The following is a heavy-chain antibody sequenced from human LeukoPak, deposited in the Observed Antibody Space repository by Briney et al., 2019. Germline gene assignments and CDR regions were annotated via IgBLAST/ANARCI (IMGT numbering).Heavy chain of an antibody. CDR1: GFTFDDYA. CDR3: AKASLGHCSGGNCYFDY. V-gene: IGHV3-43D*03. CDR2: ISWDGGTI. J-gene: IGHJ4*02. Sequence: GGSLRLSCGASGFTFDDYAMHWVRQAPGKSLEWVSLISWDGGTIYYADSVKGRFTISRGNSKDSPYLQMNSLRTEDTALYYCAKASLGHCSGGNCYFDYWGQGTLITVSS. D-gene: IGHD2-15*01.